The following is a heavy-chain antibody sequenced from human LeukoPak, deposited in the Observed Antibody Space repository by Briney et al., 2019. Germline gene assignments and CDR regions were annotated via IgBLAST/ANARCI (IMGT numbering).Heavy chain of an antibody. CDR3: ARGFIAVAGLDY. Sequence: DPSETLSLTCTVSGGSISSGDYYWSWIRQPPGKGLEWIGYIYYSGSTYYNPSLKSRVTISVDTSKNQFSLKLSSVTAADTAGYYCARGFIAVAGLDYWGQGTLVTVSS. CDR1: GGSISSGDYY. V-gene: IGHV4-30-4*02. CDR2: IYYSGST. J-gene: IGHJ4*02. D-gene: IGHD6-19*01.